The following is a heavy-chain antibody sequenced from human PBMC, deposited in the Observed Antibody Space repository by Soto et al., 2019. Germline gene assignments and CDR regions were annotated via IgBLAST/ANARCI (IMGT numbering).Heavy chain of an antibody. V-gene: IGHV3-74*01. CDR1: GITLSSYW. D-gene: IGHD4-17*01. Sequence: GGSLRLSCATSGITLSSYWMHRVRQAPGKGLVWVSQIKSDGSDNYADSVKGRFTISRDNGRNTLYLQMNSLRVEDTAVYYCARGHDYGTDAFEIWGQGTMVTVSS. J-gene: IGHJ3*02. CDR2: IKSDGSD. CDR3: ARGHDYGTDAFEI.